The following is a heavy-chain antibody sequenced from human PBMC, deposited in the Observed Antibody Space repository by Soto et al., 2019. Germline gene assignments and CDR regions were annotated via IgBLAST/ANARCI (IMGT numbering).Heavy chain of an antibody. CDR3: AKESTVTIGFYYYGLDV. CDR2: ITSSGDNT. J-gene: IGHJ6*02. Sequence: GGSLRLSCAASGFTFSSYAMSWVRQAPGKGLEWVSSITSSGDNTYYADSVKGRFTICRDNSENTLYLQMNSLRVEDTAVYYCAKESTVTIGFYYYGLDVWGQGTTVTVSS. CDR1: GFTFSSYA. D-gene: IGHD4-17*01. V-gene: IGHV3-23*01.